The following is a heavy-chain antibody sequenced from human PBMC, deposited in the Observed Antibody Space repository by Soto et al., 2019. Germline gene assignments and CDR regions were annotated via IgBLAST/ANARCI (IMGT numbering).Heavy chain of an antibody. CDR1: GFTFTRYA. CDR3: VKVSTSVAAPWFFDY. CDR2: ITASGDKT. Sequence: EVQLSESGGGLVPPGASLTLPCAASGFTFTRYAMNWVRQAPGKGLEWVSGITASGDKTYYADSVKGRFTISRDNSKNTLYLQMSSLRAEDTAVYYCVKVSTSVAAPWFFDYWGQGTLVTVSS. J-gene: IGHJ4*02. V-gene: IGHV3-23*01. D-gene: IGHD6-19*01.